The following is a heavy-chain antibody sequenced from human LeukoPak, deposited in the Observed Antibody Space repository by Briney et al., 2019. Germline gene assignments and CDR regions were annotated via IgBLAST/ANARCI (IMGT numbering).Heavy chain of an antibody. CDR2: LWYDGSNK. Sequence: GGSLRLSCAASGFTFSRYGMHWVRQGPGKGLEWVAFLWYDGSNKYYADSVKGRFTISRDNSKNTLYLQMNSLRAEDTAVYYCARDRWIHSSGWYGVDYWGQGTLVTVSS. J-gene: IGHJ4*02. CDR1: GFTFSRYG. CDR3: ARDRWIHSSGWYGVDY. D-gene: IGHD6-19*01. V-gene: IGHV3-33*01.